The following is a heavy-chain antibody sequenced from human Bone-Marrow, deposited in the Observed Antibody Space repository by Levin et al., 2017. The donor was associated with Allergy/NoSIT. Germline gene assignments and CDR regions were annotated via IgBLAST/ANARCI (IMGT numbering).Heavy chain of an antibody. CDR2: IKNTTDGGAT. CDR1: GFSFSKAW. J-gene: IGHJ6*02. V-gene: IGHV3-15*01. Sequence: GGSLRLSCRASGFSFSKAWMSWVRQVPGKGLEWVARIKNTTDGGATQYAAPVKGRFTISRSDSKTTVYLQMVSLRTEDTGVYDCNTDVRPVHQGFSYYYYGMDVWGQGTTVTVSS. CDR3: NTDVRPVHQGFSYYYYGMDV. D-gene: IGHD3-10*02.